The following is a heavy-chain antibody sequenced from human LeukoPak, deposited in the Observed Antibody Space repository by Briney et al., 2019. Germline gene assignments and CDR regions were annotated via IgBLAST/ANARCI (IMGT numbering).Heavy chain of an antibody. D-gene: IGHD6-13*01. CDR1: GGTFSSYA. CDR2: IIPNLGIA. Sequence: ASVKVSCNASGGTFSSYAISWVRHAQGQGHELKGMIIPNLGIANYAQKFQGRVRITTDNSLSTAYMALSSLSSEDTAVYYCASSHLIAAAGNNWFDPWGQGTLVTVSS. J-gene: IGHJ5*02. CDR3: ASSHLIAAAGNNWFDP. V-gene: IGHV1-69*04.